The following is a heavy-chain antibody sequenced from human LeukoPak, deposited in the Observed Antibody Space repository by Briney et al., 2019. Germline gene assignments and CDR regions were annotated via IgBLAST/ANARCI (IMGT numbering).Heavy chain of an antibody. Sequence: GGSLRLSCAASGFTFSNYAMSWVRQAPGKGLEWVSTLSGTGGSTYYADSVKGRFTISRDNSKNTLYLQVSSLRAEDTAVYYCAKDGTSWSFDYWGQGTLVTVSS. V-gene: IGHV3-23*01. CDR2: LSGTGGST. D-gene: IGHD2-2*01. J-gene: IGHJ4*02. CDR1: GFTFSNYA. CDR3: AKDGTSWSFDY.